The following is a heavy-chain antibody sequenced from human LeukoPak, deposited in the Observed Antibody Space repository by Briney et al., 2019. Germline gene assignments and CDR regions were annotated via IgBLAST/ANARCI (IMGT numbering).Heavy chain of an antibody. CDR2: ISFGGSPK. V-gene: IGHV3-30*04. J-gene: IGHJ6*02. D-gene: IGHD5-12*01. Sequence: GGSLRLSCAGSGFTSSLYNMHWVRQAPGKGLEWVALISFGGSPKYYADSVKGRFTISRDNSKNTLFLQMSSLKAEDTAVYYCAREGASNGYHCMDVWGQGTTVSVS. CDR1: GFTSSLYN. CDR3: AREGASNGYHCMDV.